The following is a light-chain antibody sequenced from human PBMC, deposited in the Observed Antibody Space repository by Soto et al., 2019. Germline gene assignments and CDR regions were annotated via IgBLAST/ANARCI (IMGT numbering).Light chain of an antibody. CDR3: CSYAGIVV. CDR2: DVS. Sequence: QSVLTRPRSVSGSPGQSVTISCTGTSSDVGGYNYVSWYQQHPGKAPKLMIYDVSKRPSGVPDRFSGSKSGNTASLTISGLQAEDEADYYCCSYAGIVVFGGGTKVTVL. V-gene: IGLV2-11*01. J-gene: IGLJ2*01. CDR1: SSDVGGYNY.